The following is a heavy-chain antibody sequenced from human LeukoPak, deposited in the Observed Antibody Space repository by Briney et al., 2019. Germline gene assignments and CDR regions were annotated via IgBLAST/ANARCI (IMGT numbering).Heavy chain of an antibody. CDR1: GFTFNSYW. D-gene: IGHD2-2*01. CDR3: ANHLACGSTSCPPFDY. Sequence: GGSLRLSCAASGFTFNSYWMSWVRQPPGKGLEWVSTISGSGGSTYYADSVKGRFTISRDNSKNTLYLQMNSLRAEDTAVYYCANHLACGSTSCPPFDYWGQGTLVTVSS. J-gene: IGHJ4*02. CDR2: ISGSGGST. V-gene: IGHV3-23*01.